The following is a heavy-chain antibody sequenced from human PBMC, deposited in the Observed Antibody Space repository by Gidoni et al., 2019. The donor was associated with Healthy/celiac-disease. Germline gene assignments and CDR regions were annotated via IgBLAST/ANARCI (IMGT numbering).Heavy chain of an antibody. D-gene: IGHD6-6*01. J-gene: IGHJ6*02. CDR2: ISSNGGST. Sequence: EVQLVESGGGLVQPGGSLRLSCSASGFTFSSYAMHWVRQAPGKGLEYVSAISSNGGSTYYADSVKGRFTISRDNSKNTLYLQMSSLRAEDTAVYYCVKNGIAARVPYYGMDVWGQGTTVTVSS. V-gene: IGHV3-64D*06. CDR3: VKNGIAARVPYYGMDV. CDR1: GFTFSSYA.